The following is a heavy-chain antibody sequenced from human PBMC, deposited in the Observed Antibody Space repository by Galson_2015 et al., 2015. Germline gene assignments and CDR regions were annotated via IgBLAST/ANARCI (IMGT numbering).Heavy chain of an antibody. CDR3: ATTGYYDFWSGYYADY. CDR1: GFTVSSNY. J-gene: IGHJ4*02. CDR2: IYSGGST. V-gene: IGHV3-53*01. D-gene: IGHD3-3*01. Sequence: SLRLSCAASGFTVSSNYMSWVRQAPGKGLEWVSVIYSGGSTYYADSVKGRFTISRDNSKNTLYLQMNSLRAEDTAVYYCATTGYYDFWSGYYADYWGQGTLVTVSS.